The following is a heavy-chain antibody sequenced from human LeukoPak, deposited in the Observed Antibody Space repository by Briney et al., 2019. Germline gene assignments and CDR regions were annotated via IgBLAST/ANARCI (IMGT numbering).Heavy chain of an antibody. CDR1: GFTFSSYE. Sequence: PGGSLRLSCAASGFTFSSYEMNWVRQAPGKGLEWVSYISSSGSTIYYADSAKGRFTISRDNAKNSLYLQMNSLRAEDTAVYYCARKENYYYYMDVWGKGTTVTISS. V-gene: IGHV3-48*03. J-gene: IGHJ6*03. CDR3: ARKENYYYYMDV. CDR2: ISSSGSTI.